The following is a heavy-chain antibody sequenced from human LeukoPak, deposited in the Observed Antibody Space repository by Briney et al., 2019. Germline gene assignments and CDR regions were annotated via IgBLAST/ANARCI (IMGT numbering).Heavy chain of an antibody. J-gene: IGHJ4*02. CDR2: TRNKANSHTT. CDR3: ARVSTVSPGAFDY. D-gene: IGHD4-11*01. CDR1: GLTFSSDW. V-gene: IGHV3-72*01. Sequence: PGGSLRLSCVASGLTFSSDWMTWVRQAPGKGLEWVARTRNKANSHTTEYAASVKGRFTISRDDSKNSLYLQMNSLRTEDTALYYCARVSTVSPGAFDYWGQGTPVTVSS.